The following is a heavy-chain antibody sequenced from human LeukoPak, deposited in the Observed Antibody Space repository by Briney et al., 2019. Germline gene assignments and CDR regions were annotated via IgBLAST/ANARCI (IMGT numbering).Heavy chain of an antibody. CDR2: IKQDGSEK. CDR3: ARDFESSGWYYFDY. Sequence: GGSPRLSCAASGFTFSSYWMSWVRQAPGKGLEWVANIKQDGSEKYYVDSVKGRFTISRDNAKNSLYLQMNSLRAEDTAVYYCARDFESSGWYYFDYWGQGTLVTVSS. D-gene: IGHD6-19*01. V-gene: IGHV3-7*01. CDR1: GFTFSSYW. J-gene: IGHJ4*02.